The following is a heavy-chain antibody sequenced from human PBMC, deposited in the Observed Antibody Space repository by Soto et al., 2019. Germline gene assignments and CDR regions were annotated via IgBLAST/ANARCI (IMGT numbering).Heavy chain of an antibody. CDR1: GFTFRSYW. V-gene: IGHV3-74*01. Sequence: EVQLVESGGGLVQPGGSLRLSCTASGFTFRSYWMHWVRQAPGKGLVWVSRNNSEGSSTSYADSVKGRLTISRDNARDTVYLQMNSLRAEDTAVYYCARDLGDCSGATSGKYFYGMDVWGQGTTVTVSS. CDR2: NNSEGSST. D-gene: IGHD3-10*02. CDR3: ARDLGDCSGATSGKYFYGMDV. J-gene: IGHJ6*02.